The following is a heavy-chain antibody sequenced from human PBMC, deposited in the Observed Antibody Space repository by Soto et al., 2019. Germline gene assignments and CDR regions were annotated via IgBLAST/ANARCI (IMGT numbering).Heavy chain of an antibody. D-gene: IGHD3-10*01. CDR1: GFTFDDYA. Sequence: PGWSLRLSCAASGFTFDDYAMHWVRQAPGKGLEWVSGISWNSGSIGYADSVKGRFTISRDNAKNSLYLQMNSLRAEDTALYYCAKDKDGSGSYYSRFDYWGQGTLVTVSS. CDR2: ISWNSGSI. CDR3: AKDKDGSGSYYSRFDY. V-gene: IGHV3-9*01. J-gene: IGHJ4*02.